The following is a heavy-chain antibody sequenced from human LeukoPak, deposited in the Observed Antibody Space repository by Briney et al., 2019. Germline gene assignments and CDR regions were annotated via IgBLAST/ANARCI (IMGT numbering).Heavy chain of an antibody. D-gene: IGHD6-19*01. CDR2: IFSGGSII. V-gene: IGHV3-48*03. Sequence: QSVGSLRLSCAVSGFTFSNYEMNCVRQAPRKGLEWGAYIFSGGSIIYYADSVKGRFTISRANAKNSLYMKMNRLRAEDTAVYYCARQRITVAVGGDFDYWGQGTLVTVSS. CDR3: ARQRITVAVGGDFDY. J-gene: IGHJ4*02. CDR1: GFTFSNYE.